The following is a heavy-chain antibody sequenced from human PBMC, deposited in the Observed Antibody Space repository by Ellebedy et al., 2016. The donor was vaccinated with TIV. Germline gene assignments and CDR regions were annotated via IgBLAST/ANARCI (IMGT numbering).Heavy chain of an antibody. CDR2: ISSSSSTI. Sequence: GESLKISCAASGFTFSSYSMNWVRQAPGKGLEWVSYISSSSSTIYYADSVKGRFTISRDNAKNSLYLQMNSLSAEDTAVYYCAREKDYYDFWSGYYSAGNDAFDIWGQGTMVTVSS. CDR3: AREKDYYDFWSGYYSAGNDAFDI. V-gene: IGHV3-48*04. D-gene: IGHD3-3*01. J-gene: IGHJ3*02. CDR1: GFTFSSYS.